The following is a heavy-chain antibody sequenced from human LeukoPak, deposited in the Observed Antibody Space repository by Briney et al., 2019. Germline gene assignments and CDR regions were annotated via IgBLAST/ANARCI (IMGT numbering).Heavy chain of an antibody. CDR3: ARGFWSGYYLFDY. CDR2: INPNSGGT. Sequence: GASVKVSCKASGLTFTAYYMFWVRQAPGQGLEWMGWINPNSGGTNYAPKFQGRVTMTRDTSISTAYMELSRLRSDDTAVYYCARGFWSGYYLFDYWGQGTLVTVSS. D-gene: IGHD3-3*01. CDR1: GLTFTAYY. J-gene: IGHJ4*02. V-gene: IGHV1-2*02.